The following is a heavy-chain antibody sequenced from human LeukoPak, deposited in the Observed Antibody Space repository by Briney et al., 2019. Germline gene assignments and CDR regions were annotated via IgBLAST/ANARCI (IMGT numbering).Heavy chain of an antibody. J-gene: IGHJ5*02. CDR2: IIPIFGTA. D-gene: IGHD1-7*01. CDR1: GGTFSSYA. Sequence: SVKVSCKASGGTFSSYAISWVRQAPGQGLEWMGGIIPIFGTANYAQKFQGRVTITTDESTSTAYMELSSLRSEDTAVYFCARDNYAGANWFDPWGQGTLVTVSS. CDR3: ARDNYAGANWFDP. V-gene: IGHV1-69*05.